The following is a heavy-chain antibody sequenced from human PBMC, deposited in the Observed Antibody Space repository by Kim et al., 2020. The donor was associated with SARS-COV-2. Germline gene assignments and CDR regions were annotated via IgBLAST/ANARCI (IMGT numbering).Heavy chain of an antibody. Sequence: GWSLRLSCAASGFTFSSYSMNWVRQAPGKGLEWVSYISSSSSTIYYADSVKGRFTISRDNAKNSLYLQMNSLRDEDTAVYYCARLHCTNGVCYYYFDYWGQGTLVTVSS. CDR3: ARLHCTNGVCYYYFDY. J-gene: IGHJ4*02. D-gene: IGHD2-8*01. CDR1: GFTFSSYS. CDR2: ISSSSSTI. V-gene: IGHV3-48*02.